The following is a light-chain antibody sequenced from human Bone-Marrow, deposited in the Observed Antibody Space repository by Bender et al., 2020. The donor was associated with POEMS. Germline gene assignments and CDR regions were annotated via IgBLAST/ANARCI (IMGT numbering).Light chain of an antibody. CDR1: SSNIGNHV. CDR2: YDE. CDR3: SAWDDSLSGWV. J-gene: IGLJ3*02. Sequence: QSVVTQPPSLSEAPRQRVTISCSGSSSNIGNHVVNWYQQLPGEAPKLLFYYDELLTPGVSARFSASKSGTSASLAISELQSEDEALYYCSAWDDSLSGWVFGGGTKLTVL. V-gene: IGLV1-36*01.